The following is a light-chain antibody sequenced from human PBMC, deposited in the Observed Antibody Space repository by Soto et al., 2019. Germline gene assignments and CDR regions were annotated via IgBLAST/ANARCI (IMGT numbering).Light chain of an antibody. CDR3: QQRSALPLT. CDR2: DAS. V-gene: IGKV3-11*01. J-gene: IGKJ4*01. Sequence: EIVVTQSPATLSLSPGERATLSCRASQTISSYVAWYQQKPGQTPRLLIYDASNRATGIPARFSGSGSGTDFTLTISSLEPEDFAVYYCQQRSALPLTFGGGAQVEIK. CDR1: QTISSY.